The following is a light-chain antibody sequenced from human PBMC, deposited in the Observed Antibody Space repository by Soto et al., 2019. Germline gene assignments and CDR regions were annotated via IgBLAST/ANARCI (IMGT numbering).Light chain of an antibody. V-gene: IGKV1-33*01. CDR1: QYINKY. CDR3: RQYDILHRT. J-gene: IGKJ2*01. Sequence: DIHLTQSPSSLSASLGDRVTITCQASQYINKYLNWYQQKPGKGSKLLIYDASNLETGVPSRFSDGGSGTHFTFTIRSLHAEDLGTSYCRQYDILHRTLCQWTKVDIK. CDR2: DAS.